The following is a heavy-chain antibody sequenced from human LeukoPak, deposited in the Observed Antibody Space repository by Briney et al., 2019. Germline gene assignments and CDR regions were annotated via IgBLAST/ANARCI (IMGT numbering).Heavy chain of an antibody. Sequence: GGSLRLSCTASGFSFSDYYMSWIRQAPGKGLEWVSYIGSSGNNIYYADSVEGRFTISRDNAKNSLYLQMNSLRAEDTAVYYCARVAQQSWVDYWGQGTLVTVSS. D-gene: IGHD1-1*01. CDR1: GFSFSDYY. CDR3: ARVAQQSWVDY. V-gene: IGHV3-11*04. J-gene: IGHJ4*02. CDR2: IGSSGNNI.